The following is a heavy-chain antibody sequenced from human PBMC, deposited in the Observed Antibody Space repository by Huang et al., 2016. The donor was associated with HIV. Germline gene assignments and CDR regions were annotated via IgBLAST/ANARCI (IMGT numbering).Heavy chain of an antibody. CDR3: ARDPRIQSWLNFFDY. CDR2: INREGSST. J-gene: IGHJ4*02. CDR1: GFSISSYW. V-gene: IGHV3-74*01. Sequence: EVQLVESGGGLVQPGGSLRLSCAASGFSISSYWMHWVRQAPGKGLGWVSVINREGSSTSYADSVKGRFTISRDNAKNTLYLQMNSLRAEDTAVYYCARDPRIQSWLNFFDYWGQGTLVSVSS. D-gene: IGHD3-22*01.